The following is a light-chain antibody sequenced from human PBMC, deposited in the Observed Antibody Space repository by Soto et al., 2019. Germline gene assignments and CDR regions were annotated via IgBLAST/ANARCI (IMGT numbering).Light chain of an antibody. V-gene: IGLV2-8*01. CDR1: SSDVGGYNY. CDR3: SSYAGSGHV. J-gene: IGLJ1*01. Sequence: QSVLTHPRSACWSPGHSVAISCTGTSSDVGGYNYVSWYQQHPGKVPKLMIYEVNKRPSGVPDRFSGSKSGNTASLTVSGLQAEHEAHYYCSSYAGSGHVFGTGTKVTAL. CDR2: EVN.